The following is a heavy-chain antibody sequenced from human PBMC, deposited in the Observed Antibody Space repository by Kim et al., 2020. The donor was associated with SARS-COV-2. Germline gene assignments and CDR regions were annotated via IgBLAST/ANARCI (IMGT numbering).Heavy chain of an antibody. CDR2: ISSSSSYI. D-gene: IGHD5-18*01. V-gene: IGHV3-21*01. J-gene: IGHJ4*02. CDR3: AKDFSRGTAMVTDTDW. CDR1: GFTFSSYS. Sequence: GGSLRLSCAASGFTFSSYSMNWVRQAPGKGLEWVSSISSSSSYIYYADSVKGRFTISRDNAKNSLYLQMNNLRAEDTAVYYCAKDFSRGTAMVTDTDWWGQGTLVTVSS.